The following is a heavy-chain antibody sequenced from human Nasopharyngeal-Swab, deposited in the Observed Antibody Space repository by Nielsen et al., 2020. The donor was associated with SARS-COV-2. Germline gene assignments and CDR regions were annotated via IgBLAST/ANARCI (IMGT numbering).Heavy chain of an antibody. D-gene: IGHD2-8*01. V-gene: IGHV4-59*08. CDR1: GGSISPYY. CDR2: ISYSGST. CDR3: ARLALGYCTNGVCYQGFDP. J-gene: IGHJ5*02. Sequence: SETLSLTCTVSGGSISPYYWSWIRRPPGKGLDWIGYISYSGSTNYNPSLKSRVTISVDTSKKQFSLKLSSVTAADTAVYYCARLALGYCTNGVCYQGFDPWGQGTLVTVSS.